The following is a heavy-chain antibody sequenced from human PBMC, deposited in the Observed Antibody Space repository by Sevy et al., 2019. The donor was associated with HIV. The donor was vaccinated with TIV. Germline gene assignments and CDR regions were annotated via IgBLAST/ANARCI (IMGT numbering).Heavy chain of an antibody. J-gene: IGHJ6*02. CDR2: IYYSGST. D-gene: IGHD1-7*01. V-gene: IGHV4-61*01. CDR1: GGSVSSGSYY. Sequence: SETLSLTCTVSGGSVSSGSYYWSWIRQPPGKGLEWIGYIYYSGSTNYHPSLKSRVTISVDTSKNQFSLKLSSVTAADTAVYYCARDIVIRGNYPGGYYYYGMDVWGQGTTVTVSS. CDR3: ARDIVIRGNYPGGYYYYGMDV.